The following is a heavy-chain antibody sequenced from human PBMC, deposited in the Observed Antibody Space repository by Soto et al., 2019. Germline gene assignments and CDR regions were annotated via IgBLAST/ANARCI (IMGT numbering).Heavy chain of an antibody. CDR1: GASMTNSS. J-gene: IGHJ6*02. Sequence: QVQLQESGPGLVVPSGTLSLTCTVSGASMTNSSWHWIRQPPGKGLEWVGYVSYSGNTRHNPSLKNRVTISVDSSKNRFYLKLTSVTAADTALYYCARDRTSFGLHVWDQGTKVTVSS. CDR3: ARDRTSFGLHV. D-gene: IGHD1-7*01. V-gene: IGHV4-59*01. CDR2: VSYSGNT.